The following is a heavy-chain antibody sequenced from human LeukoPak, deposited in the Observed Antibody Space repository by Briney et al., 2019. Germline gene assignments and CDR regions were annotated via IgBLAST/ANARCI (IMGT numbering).Heavy chain of an antibody. CDR3: ARDLATVDGIAWYYFGN. Sequence: GASVKVSCKASGYTFTDHYIHWVRQAPGQGFEWMGWINPNTGGTDYAQKFQDRIAISTYTSITTVYMELSRLKSDDTALYYCARDLATVDGIAWYYFGNWGQGTLVTVS. J-gene: IGHJ4*02. D-gene: IGHD5-24*01. CDR2: INPNTGGT. CDR1: GYTFTDHY. V-gene: IGHV1-2*02.